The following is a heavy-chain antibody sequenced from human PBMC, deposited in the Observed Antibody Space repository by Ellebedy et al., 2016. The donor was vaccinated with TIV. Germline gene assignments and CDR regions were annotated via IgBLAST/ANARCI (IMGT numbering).Heavy chain of an antibody. CDR3: ARQGSLYYYGMDV. J-gene: IGHJ6*02. Sequence: MPSETLSLTCTVSGGSISSSSYYWGWIRQPPGKGLEWIGYISYSGSTNYNPSLKSRVTISVDTSKNQFSLRLSSVTAADTAVYYCARQGSLYYYGMDVWGQGTTVTVSS. CDR1: GGSISSSSYY. V-gene: IGHV4-61*05. CDR2: ISYSGST.